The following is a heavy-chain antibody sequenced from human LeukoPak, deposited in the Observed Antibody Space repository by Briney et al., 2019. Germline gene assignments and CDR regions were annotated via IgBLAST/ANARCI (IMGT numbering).Heavy chain of an antibody. Sequence: GGSLRLSCVGSGFTFSNYLMNWVRQAPGKGLEWVSFISSTGGTIYYADAVKGRFTVSRDNAKNSLLLQMNSLRAEDTALYYCARDRGSGHAFDIWGQGTMVTVSS. CDR3: ARDRGSGHAFDI. CDR1: GFTFSNYL. D-gene: IGHD6-25*01. J-gene: IGHJ3*02. V-gene: IGHV3-48*01. CDR2: ISSTGGTI.